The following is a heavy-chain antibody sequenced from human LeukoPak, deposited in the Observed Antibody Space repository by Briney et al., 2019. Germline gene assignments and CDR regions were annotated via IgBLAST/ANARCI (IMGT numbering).Heavy chain of an antibody. CDR1: GGSFSGYY. V-gene: IGHV4-34*01. J-gene: IGHJ4*02. D-gene: IGHD7-27*01. CDR2: INHSGST. CDR3: AKVNGGSSQVFDY. Sequence: SETLSLTCAVYGGSFSGYYWSWIRQPPGKGLEWIGEINHSGSTNYNPSLKSRVTISVDTSKNQFSLKLNSVTAADTALYYCAKVNGGSSQVFDYWGQGTLVTVSS.